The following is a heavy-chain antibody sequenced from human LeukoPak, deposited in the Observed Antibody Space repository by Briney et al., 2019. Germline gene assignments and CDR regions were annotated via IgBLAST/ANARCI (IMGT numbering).Heavy chain of an antibody. D-gene: IGHD2/OR15-2a*01. V-gene: IGHV3-21*04. CDR1: GFTFSSYS. Sequence: PRGSLRLSCAASGFTFSSYSMNWVRQAPGKGLEWVSSISSSSSYIYYADSVKGRFTISRDNSKNTLYLQMNSLRAEDAAVYYCARAGNTRFDYWGQGTLVTVSS. CDR3: ARAGNTRFDY. J-gene: IGHJ4*02. CDR2: ISSSSSYI.